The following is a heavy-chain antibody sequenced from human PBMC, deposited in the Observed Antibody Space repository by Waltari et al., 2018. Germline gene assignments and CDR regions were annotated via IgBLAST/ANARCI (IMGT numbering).Heavy chain of an antibody. CDR3: ATLPAVAGTLANFDL. CDR1: GYTFTDYY. CDR2: VDPEYGET. J-gene: IGHJ2*01. D-gene: IGHD6-19*01. V-gene: IGHV1-69-2*01. Sequence: EVQLVQSGAEVKKPGATVKISCKASGYTFTDYYMQWVQQAPGKGLEWMGRVDPEYGETIYAEKFQGRVTITADTSTDTAYMELSSLRSDDTAVYYCATLPAVAGTLANFDLWGRGTLVTVSS.